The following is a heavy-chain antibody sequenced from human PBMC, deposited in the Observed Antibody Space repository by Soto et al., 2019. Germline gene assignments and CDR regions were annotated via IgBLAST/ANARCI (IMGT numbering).Heavy chain of an antibody. CDR3: AKAHVMVLDGSNFDY. CDR1: GYSFRSCSY. V-gene: IGHV4-38-2*02. Sequence: SDPLSLTCTFSGYSFRSCSYCLWIRHPPSEWPEWVAMIYHGGTTFYNPSLKSRVTVSVYKANNQFSLKLRSVTAADNAVYYCAKAHVMVLDGSNFDYWGHGTLVNVSS. D-gene: IGHD3-10*01. J-gene: IGHJ4*01. CDR2: IYHGGTT.